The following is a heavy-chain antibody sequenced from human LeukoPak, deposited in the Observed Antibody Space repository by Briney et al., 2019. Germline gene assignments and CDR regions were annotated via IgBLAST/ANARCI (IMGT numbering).Heavy chain of an antibody. D-gene: IGHD2-2*01. CDR3: ARYCSSTSCYATKWGLDV. V-gene: IGHV4-31*03. CDR2: ISYSGST. CDR1: VVSISRGGYY. Sequence: SQTLSLTCTVSVVSISRGGYYSSWIRQHPGESLEWIGYISYSGSTYYNPSLKSRVTISVDTSKNQFSLKLSSVTAADTAVYYCARYCSSTSCYATKWGLDVWGKGTTVTVSS. J-gene: IGHJ6*04.